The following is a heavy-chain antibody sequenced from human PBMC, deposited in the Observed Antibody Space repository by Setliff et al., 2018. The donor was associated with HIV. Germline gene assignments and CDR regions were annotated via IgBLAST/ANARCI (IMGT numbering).Heavy chain of an antibody. CDR2: IWYDGSNK. V-gene: IGHV3-33*01. J-gene: IGHJ3*02. CDR3: ARPPGVGSGWYYDDSSDYSVDAFDI. D-gene: IGHD3-22*01. Sequence: PGGSLRLSCAASGFIFSNYDIHWVRQAPGKGLEWVAVIWYDGSNKYYADSVKGRFTISRDNSKNTLFLQMNSLRAEDTAVYYCARPPGVGSGWYYDDSSDYSVDAFDIWGQGTMVTVSS. CDR1: GFIFSNYD.